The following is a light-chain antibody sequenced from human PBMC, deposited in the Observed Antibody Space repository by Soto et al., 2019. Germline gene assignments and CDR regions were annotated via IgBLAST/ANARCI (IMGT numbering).Light chain of an antibody. CDR3: QAFDYCPSASGV. CDR1: SSHIGATYD. Sequence: QSVLTQPPSVSGAPGQRVTISCAGSSSHIGATYDIHWYQQLPGAAPRLLIYGNSNRPSGVPDRFAGSKSGTSASLAIIGLRVEHEGIYSGQAFDYCPSASGVFGGGTKLTVL. J-gene: IGLJ3*02. V-gene: IGLV1-40*01. CDR2: GNS.